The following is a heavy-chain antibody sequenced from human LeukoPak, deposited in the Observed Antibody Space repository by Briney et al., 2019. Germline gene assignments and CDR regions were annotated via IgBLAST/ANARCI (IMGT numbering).Heavy chain of an antibody. Sequence: PGGSLRLSCAASEFTFSNYAMNWVRQAPGKGLEWVSGISGSGGSTYYADSVKGRFTISRDNSKNTLFLQMNNLRAEDTALYYCANLGDSIIVWGQGTLVTVSS. J-gene: IGHJ4*02. D-gene: IGHD2-21*02. CDR2: ISGSGGST. CDR1: EFTFSNYA. V-gene: IGHV3-23*01. CDR3: ANLGDSIIV.